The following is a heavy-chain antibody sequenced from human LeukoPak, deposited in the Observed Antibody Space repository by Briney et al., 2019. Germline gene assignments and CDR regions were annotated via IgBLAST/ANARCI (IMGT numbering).Heavy chain of an antibody. CDR3: ARDISGYDY. Sequence: GGSLRLSCAASGFTFSHYSMSWVRQAPGKGLEWVSVIYSGGSTYYADSVKGRFTISRDNSKNTLYLQMNSLRAEDTAVYYCARDISGYDYWGQGTLVTVSS. CDR2: IYSGGST. CDR1: GFTFSHYS. J-gene: IGHJ4*02. V-gene: IGHV3-53*01. D-gene: IGHD5-12*01.